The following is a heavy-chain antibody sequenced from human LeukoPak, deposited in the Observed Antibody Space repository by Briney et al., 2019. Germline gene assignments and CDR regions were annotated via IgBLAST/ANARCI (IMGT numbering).Heavy chain of an antibody. D-gene: IGHD3-22*01. J-gene: IGHJ4*02. CDR3: ARGTTYNQYYYDSSAYYSFDY. CDR2: IYTSGST. Sequence: SETLSLTCAVSGGSISSYYWSWIPQPAGKGLEWIGRIYTSGSTNYNPSLKSRVTISVDTSKNQISLKLSSVTTADTAVYYCARGTTYNQYYYDSSAYYSFDYWGQGTLVTVSS. V-gene: IGHV4-4*07. CDR1: GGSISSYY.